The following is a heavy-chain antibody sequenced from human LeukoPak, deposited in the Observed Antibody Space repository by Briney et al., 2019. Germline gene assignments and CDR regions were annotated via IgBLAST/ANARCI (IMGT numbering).Heavy chain of an antibody. V-gene: IGHV3-23*01. CDR1: GFTFSSYA. J-gene: IGHJ4*02. D-gene: IGHD5-24*01. CDR2: ISGSGGST. Sequence: GGSLRLSCAASGFTFSSYAMSWVRQAPGKGLEWVSAISGSGGSTYYADSVKGRFTISRDNSKNTLYLQMNSLRGEDTAVYYGAKAQRVEMDTNAYRGQGPRVTAAS. CDR3: AKAQRVEMDTNAY.